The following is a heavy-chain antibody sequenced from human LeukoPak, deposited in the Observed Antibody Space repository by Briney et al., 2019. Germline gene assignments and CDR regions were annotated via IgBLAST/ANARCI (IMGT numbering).Heavy chain of an antibody. CDR3: ARTTYGDYVDY. V-gene: IGHV3-48*03. D-gene: IGHD4-17*01. CDR1: GFTFSSYE. J-gene: IGHJ4*02. CDR2: ISSSGSTI. Sequence: GGSLRLSCAASGFTFSSYEMNWVRQAPGKGLEWVSYISSSGSTIYYADSVKGRFTISRDNSKNTLYLQMNSLRAEDTAVYYCARTTYGDYVDYWGQGTLVTVSS.